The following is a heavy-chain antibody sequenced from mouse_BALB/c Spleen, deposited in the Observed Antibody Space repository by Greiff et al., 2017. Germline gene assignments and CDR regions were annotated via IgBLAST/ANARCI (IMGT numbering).Heavy chain of an antibody. J-gene: IGHJ2*01. V-gene: IGHV1-7*01. D-gene: IGHD1-1*01. CDR3: ARDYDGSRYYFDY. Sequence: QVQLQQSGAELAKPGASVKMSCKASGYTFTSYWMHWVKQRPGQGLEWIGYINPSTGYTEYNQKFKDKATLTADKSSSTAYMQLSSLTSEDSAVYYCARDYDGSRYYFDYWGQGTTLTVSS. CDR1: GYTFTSYW. CDR2: INPSTGYT.